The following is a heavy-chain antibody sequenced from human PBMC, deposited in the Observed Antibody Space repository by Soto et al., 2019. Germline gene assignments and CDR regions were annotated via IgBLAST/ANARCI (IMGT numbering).Heavy chain of an antibody. CDR1: GYSFTSYW. CDR2: IYPGDSDT. V-gene: IGHV5-51*01. D-gene: IGHD1-26*01. J-gene: IGHJ4*02. Sequence: GESLKISCKGSGYSFTSYWIAWVRQMPGKGLEWMGIIYPGDSDTRYSPSFKGHVTISADKSISTAYLQWSSLKASDTAMYYCATHRYSGSPSIDYRGQGTLVTSPQ. CDR3: ATHRYSGSPSIDY.